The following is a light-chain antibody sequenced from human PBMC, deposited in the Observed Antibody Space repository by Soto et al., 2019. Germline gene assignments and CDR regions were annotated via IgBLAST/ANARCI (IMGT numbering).Light chain of an antibody. V-gene: IGKV3-20*01. CDR3: QQYGNSTIT. CDR1: QSVTSNY. Sequence: EGELTQSQGTLSLSPGEIATLCCWASQSVTSNYLAWYQQNPGQAPRILVYGASIRATGVPDRFSGSGSGADFTLTISSLEPEDVAVYYCQQYGNSTITFGQGTRLEIK. CDR2: GAS. J-gene: IGKJ5*01.